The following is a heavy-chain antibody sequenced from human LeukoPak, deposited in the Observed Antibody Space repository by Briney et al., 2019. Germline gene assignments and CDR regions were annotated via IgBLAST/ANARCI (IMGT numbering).Heavy chain of an antibody. J-gene: IGHJ4*02. Sequence: GRSLRLSCAASGFTFSSYAMHWVRQAPGKGLEWVAVISYDGSNKYYADPVKGRFTISRDNSKNALYLQMNSLRAEDTAVYYCARDYFHITMVRGVSYWGQGTLVTVSS. D-gene: IGHD3-10*01. CDR1: GFTFSSYA. CDR3: ARDYFHITMVRGVSY. CDR2: ISYDGSNK. V-gene: IGHV3-30-3*01.